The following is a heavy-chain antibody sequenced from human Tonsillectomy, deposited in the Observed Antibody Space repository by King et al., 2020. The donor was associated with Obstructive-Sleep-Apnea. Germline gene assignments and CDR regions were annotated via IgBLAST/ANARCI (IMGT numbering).Heavy chain of an antibody. CDR3: ARVEDSSGFYYFDY. J-gene: IGHJ4*02. D-gene: IGHD3-22*01. CDR1: GGSISGYY. CDR2: IYYSGST. V-gene: IGHV4-59*01. Sequence: QLQESGPGLVKPSETLSLTCTVSGGSISGYYWSWIRQPPGKGLEWIGYIYYSGSTISSPSLKSRVTMSVDTSKNQFSLKLTSVTAADTAVYYCARVEDSSGFYYFDYWGQGTLVTVSS.